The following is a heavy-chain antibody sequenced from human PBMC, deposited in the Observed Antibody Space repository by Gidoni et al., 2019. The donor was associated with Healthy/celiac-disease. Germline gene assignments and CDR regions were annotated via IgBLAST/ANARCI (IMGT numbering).Heavy chain of an antibody. J-gene: IGHJ6*03. CDR2: TYYRSKWYN. CDR1: GDSVSSNSAA. D-gene: IGHD5-18*01. Sequence: QVQLQQSGPGLVKPSQTLSLTCAISGDSVSSNSAAWNWIRQSPSRGLEWLGRTYYRSKWYNDYAVSVKSRITINPDTSKNQFSLQLNSVTPEDTAVYYCAREKDTAMVTGVEGDYYYYYYMDVWGKGTTVTVSS. V-gene: IGHV6-1*01. CDR3: AREKDTAMVTGVEGDYYYYYYMDV.